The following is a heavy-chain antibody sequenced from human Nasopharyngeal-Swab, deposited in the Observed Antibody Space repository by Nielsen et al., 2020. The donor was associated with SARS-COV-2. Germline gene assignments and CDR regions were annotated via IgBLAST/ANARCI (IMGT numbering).Heavy chain of an antibody. V-gene: IGHV3-7*03. CDR3: ARDLHSGYDWGMDV. J-gene: IGHJ6*02. CDR2: IKQDGSEK. Sequence: GESLKISCAASGFTFSSYWMSWVRQAPGKGLEWVANIKQDGSEKYYVDSVKGRFTISRDNAKNSLYLQMNSLRAEDTAVYYCARDLHSGYDWGMDVWGQGTTVTVSS. D-gene: IGHD5-12*01. CDR1: GFTFSSYW.